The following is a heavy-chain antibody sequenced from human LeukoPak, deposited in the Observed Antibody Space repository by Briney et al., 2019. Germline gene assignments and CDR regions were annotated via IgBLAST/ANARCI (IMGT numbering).Heavy chain of an antibody. CDR1: GGSFSGYY. CDR2: INHSGST. V-gene: IGHV4-34*01. D-gene: IGHD6-19*01. Sequence: SETLSLTCAVYGGSFSGYYWSWIRQPPGKGLEWIGEINHSGSTNYNPSHKSRVTISVDTSKNQFSLKLSSVTAADTAVYYCARGGGSGWYVDYWGQGTLVTVSS. J-gene: IGHJ4*02. CDR3: ARGGGSGWYVDY.